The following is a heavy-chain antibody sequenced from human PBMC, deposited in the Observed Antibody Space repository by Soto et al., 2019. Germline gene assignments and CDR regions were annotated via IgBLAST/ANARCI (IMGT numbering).Heavy chain of an antibody. V-gene: IGHV4-31*03. J-gene: IGHJ5*02. Sequence: PSETLSLTCTVSGGSISSSGYYWSWIRQHPGKGLEWIGYIYDSGSTYYNPSLKSRVTISVDTSKNQFSLKLSSVTAADTAVYYCARGWGIVLVPAAKWFDPWGQGTLVTVS. CDR3: ARGWGIVLVPAAKWFDP. CDR1: GGSISSSGYY. D-gene: IGHD2-2*01. CDR2: IYDSGST.